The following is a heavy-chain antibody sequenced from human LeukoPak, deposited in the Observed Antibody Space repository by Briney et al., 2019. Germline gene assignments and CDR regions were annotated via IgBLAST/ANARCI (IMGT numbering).Heavy chain of an antibody. V-gene: IGHV3-23*01. J-gene: IGHJ6*02. Sequence: HTGGSLRLSCAASGFTFSSYAMSWVRQAPGKGLEWVSAISGSGGSTYYADSVKGRFTISRDNSKNTLYLQMNSLRAEDTAVYYCAGSGYSYGEREQNHLNYYGMDVWGQGTTVTVSS. CDR1: GFTFSSYA. CDR2: ISGSGGST. CDR3: AGSGYSYGEREQNHLNYYGMDV. D-gene: IGHD5-18*01.